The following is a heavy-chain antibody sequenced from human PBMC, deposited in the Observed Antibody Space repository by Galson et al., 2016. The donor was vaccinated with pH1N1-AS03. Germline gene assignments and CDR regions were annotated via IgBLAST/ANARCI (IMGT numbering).Heavy chain of an antibody. Sequence: SLRLSCAASGFIFSNYAMTWVRQAPGKGLQWVSTISGLGESTKYEDSVKGRFTISRDNSKNTVNLHMNSLRVEDTAVYYCANRGDTLGFFESWGQGTLVTVSS. CDR1: GFIFSNYA. CDR2: ISGLGEST. V-gene: IGHV3-23*01. D-gene: IGHD4-17*01. J-gene: IGHJ4*02. CDR3: ANRGDTLGFFES.